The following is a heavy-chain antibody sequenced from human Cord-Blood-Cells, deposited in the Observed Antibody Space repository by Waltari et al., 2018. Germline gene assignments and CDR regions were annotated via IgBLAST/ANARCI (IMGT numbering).Heavy chain of an antibody. CDR2: INSDGSST. V-gene: IGHV3-74*01. CDR1: GFTFSSYL. J-gene: IGHJ4*02. D-gene: IGHD2-15*01. Sequence: EVQLVESGGGLVQPGGSLRLSCAASGFTFSSYLMHWGRQAPGKGLVWVSRINSDGSSTSYADSVKGRFTISRDNAKNTLYLQMNSLRAEDTAVYYCARGYCSGGSCYDYWGQGTLVTVSS. CDR3: ARGYCSGGSCYDY.